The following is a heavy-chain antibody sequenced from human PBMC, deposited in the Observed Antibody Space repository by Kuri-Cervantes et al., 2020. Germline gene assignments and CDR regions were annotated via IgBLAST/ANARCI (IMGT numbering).Heavy chain of an antibody. CDR3: ARVGDYGDYVGYYYYGMDV. J-gene: IGHJ6*02. CDR2: IYTSGST. D-gene: IGHD4-17*01. V-gene: IGHV4-61*02. Sequence: SETLSLTCTVSGGSISSSSYYWGWIRQPAGKGLEWIGRIYTSGSTNYNPSLKSRVTISVDTSKNQFSLKLSSVTAADTAVYYCARVGDYGDYVGYYYYGMDVWGQGTTVTVSS. CDR1: GGSISSSSYY.